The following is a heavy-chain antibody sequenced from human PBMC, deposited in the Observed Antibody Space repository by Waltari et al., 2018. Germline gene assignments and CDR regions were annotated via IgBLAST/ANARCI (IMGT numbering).Heavy chain of an antibody. J-gene: IGHJ4*02. CDR1: GGSISSGSYY. CDR2: IYTSGST. CDR3: ARTVGSFGEWAYYFDY. Sequence: QVQLQESGPGLVKPSQTLSLTCTVSGGSISSGSYYWSWIRQPAGKGLEWIGRIYTSGSTNYNPSLKSRVTISVDTSKNQFSLKLSSVTAADTAVYYCARTVGSFGEWAYYFDYWGQGTLVTVSS. V-gene: IGHV4-61*02. D-gene: IGHD3-10*01.